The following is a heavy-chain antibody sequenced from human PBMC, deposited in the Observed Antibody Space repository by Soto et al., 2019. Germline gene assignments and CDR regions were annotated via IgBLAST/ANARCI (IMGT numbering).Heavy chain of an antibody. D-gene: IGHD1-1*01. J-gene: IGHJ5*02. Sequence: SVKLACTAYAYSFMNYDIRWVRQATGQGREWMGWMNPNSGNTGYSLKFQGRVSMTRNTSIYTVYLELSSLASDDTSVYYCVRMASSGTLNWFDPWGQGTLVTVTS. CDR1: AYSFMNYD. CDR2: MNPNSGNT. V-gene: IGHV1-8*01. CDR3: VRMASSGTLNWFDP.